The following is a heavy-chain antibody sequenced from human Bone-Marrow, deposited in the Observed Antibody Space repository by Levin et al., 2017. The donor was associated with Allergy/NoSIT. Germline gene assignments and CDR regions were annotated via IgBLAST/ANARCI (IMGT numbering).Heavy chain of an antibody. CDR3: ARGYKSGWFLG. J-gene: IGHJ4*02. CDR1: GFTVSNNH. V-gene: IGHV3-66*01. Sequence: QAGGSLRLSCAASGFTVSNNHVSWVRQAPGKGLECVGGIFSGGDTYSADSVKGRFTFSRDNSKNTVYLQMTSLRVEDTAVYYCARGYKSGWFLGWGQGNLVTVSS. CDR2: IFSGGDT. D-gene: IGHD6-19*01.